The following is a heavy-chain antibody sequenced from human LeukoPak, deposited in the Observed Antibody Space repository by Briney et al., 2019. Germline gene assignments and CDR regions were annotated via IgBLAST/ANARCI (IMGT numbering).Heavy chain of an antibody. CDR3: ARALDVLRYFDWLSYYYYYYYMDV. V-gene: IGHV3-21*01. CDR2: ISSSSSYI. J-gene: IGHJ6*03. D-gene: IGHD3-9*01. Sequence: GGSLRLSCAASGFTFSSYSMNWVRQAPGKGLEWVSSISSSSSYIYYADSVKGRFTISRDNAKNPLYLQMNSLRAEDTAVYYCARALDVLRYFDWLSYYYYYYYMDVWGKGTTVTVSS. CDR1: GFTFSSYS.